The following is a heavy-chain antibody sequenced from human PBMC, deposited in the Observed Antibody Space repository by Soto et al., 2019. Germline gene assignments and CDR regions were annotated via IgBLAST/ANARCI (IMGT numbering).Heavy chain of an antibody. CDR1: GYSFTSYW. J-gene: IGHJ4*02. V-gene: IGHV5-51*01. CDR3: ARRYCSSTSCYIRPPDY. CDR2: IYPGDSDT. Sequence: GESLKISCKGSGYSFTSYWIGWVRQMPGKGLEWMGIIYPGDSDTRYSPSFQGQVTISADKSISTAYLQWSSLKASDTAMYYCARRYCSSTSCYIRPPDYWGQGTLVTV. D-gene: IGHD2-2*02.